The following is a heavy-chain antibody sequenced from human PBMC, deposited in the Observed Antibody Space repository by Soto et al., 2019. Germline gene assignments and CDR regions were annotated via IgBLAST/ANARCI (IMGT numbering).Heavy chain of an antibody. CDR3: VRRHVSATGIDWFDP. Sequence: GASVKVSCKASGYTFTSYGIHWVPQAPGQRLEWMGWINAANGDTKYSPKFQGRVTITRDTSASTAYMELSSLRSEDTAVYYCVRRHVSATGIDWFDPRGQGXLVTVSS. D-gene: IGHD6-13*01. CDR2: INAANGDT. V-gene: IGHV1-3*01. J-gene: IGHJ5*02. CDR1: GYTFTSYG.